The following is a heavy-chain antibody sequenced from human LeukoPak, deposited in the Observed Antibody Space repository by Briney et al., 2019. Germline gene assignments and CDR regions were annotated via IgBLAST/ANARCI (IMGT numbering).Heavy chain of an antibody. J-gene: IGHJ4*02. Sequence: KPSETLSLTCAVYGGSFSGYYWSWIRQPPGKGLEWIGEINHSGSTNCNPSLKSRVTISVDTSKNQFSLKLSSVTAADTAVYYCARGRGLRFLYPHSSVYFDYWGQGTLVTVSS. D-gene: IGHD3-3*01. V-gene: IGHV4-34*01. CDR3: ARGRGLRFLYPHSSVYFDY. CDR2: INHSGST. CDR1: GGSFSGYY.